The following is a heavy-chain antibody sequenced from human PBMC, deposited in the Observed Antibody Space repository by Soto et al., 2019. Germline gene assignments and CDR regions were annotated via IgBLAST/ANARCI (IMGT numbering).Heavy chain of an antibody. V-gene: IGHV4-39*07. CDR3: ARSGVGSGTKPYYFDP. D-gene: IGHD3-10*01. Sequence: SETLSLTCTVSGGSISSSSYYWGWIRQPPGKGLEWIGSIYYSGSTYYNPSLKSRVTISVDTSKNQFSLKLSSVTAADTAVYYCARSGVGSGTKPYYFDPWGQGTLVTVSS. J-gene: IGHJ4*02. CDR2: IYYSGST. CDR1: GGSISSSSYY.